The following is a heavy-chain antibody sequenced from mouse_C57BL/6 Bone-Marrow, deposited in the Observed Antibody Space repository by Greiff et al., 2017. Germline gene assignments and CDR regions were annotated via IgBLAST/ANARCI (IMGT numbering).Heavy chain of an antibody. CDR2: IFPGSGST. V-gene: IGHV1-75*01. Sequence: QVQLQQSGPELVKPGASVKISCKASGYTFTDYYINWVKQRPGQGLEWIGWIFPGSGSTYYNEKFKGKATLTVDKSSSTAYLLLSSLTSEDSAVYFCAREGETAQAYWFAYWGQGTLVTVSA. CDR3: AREGETAQAYWFAY. CDR1: GYTFTDYY. D-gene: IGHD3-2*02. J-gene: IGHJ3*01.